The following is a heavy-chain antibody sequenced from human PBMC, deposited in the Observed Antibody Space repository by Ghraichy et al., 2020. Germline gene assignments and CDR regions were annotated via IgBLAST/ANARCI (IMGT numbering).Heavy chain of an antibody. J-gene: IGHJ6*02. V-gene: IGHV4-38-2*02. Sequence: SETLSLSCTVSGYSVNTGFYWAWIRQPPGKGLEWIGAVSHIGGAYHSPSLDSRLRVTLDTSKNQFSLRLYSVTAADTATYYCARTSLTYNYGPDVWGPGTTVTVSS. D-gene: IGHD4/OR15-4a*01. CDR1: GYSVNTGFY. CDR2: VSHIGGA. CDR3: ARTSLTYNYGPDV.